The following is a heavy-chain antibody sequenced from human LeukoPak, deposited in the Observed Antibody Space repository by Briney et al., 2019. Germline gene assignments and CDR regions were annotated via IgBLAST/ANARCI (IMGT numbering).Heavy chain of an antibody. CDR2: IYYSGST. CDR1: GGSISSYY. CDR3: AREWDLDNWFDP. Sequence: PSGTLSLTCTVSGGSISSYYWSWIRQPPGKGLEWIGYIYYSGSTNYNPSLKSRVTISVDTSKNQFSLKLSSVTAADTAVYYCAREWDLDNWFDPWGQGTLVTVSS. D-gene: IGHD1-26*01. V-gene: IGHV4-59*01. J-gene: IGHJ5*02.